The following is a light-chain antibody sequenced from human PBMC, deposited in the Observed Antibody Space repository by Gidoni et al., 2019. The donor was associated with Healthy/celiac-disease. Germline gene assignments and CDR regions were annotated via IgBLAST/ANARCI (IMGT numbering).Light chain of an antibody. J-gene: IGLJ1*01. CDR1: SRDVGGYNY. CDR3: SSYTSSSTFYV. CDR2: DVS. V-gene: IGLV2-14*03. Sequence: QSALTQPASVSGSPGQSIPISCTGTSRDVGGYNYVSWYQQHPGKAPNLMMYDVSNRPSGVSNRFSGSKSGNTASLTISGLQAEDEADYYCSSYTSSSTFYVFGTGTKVTV.